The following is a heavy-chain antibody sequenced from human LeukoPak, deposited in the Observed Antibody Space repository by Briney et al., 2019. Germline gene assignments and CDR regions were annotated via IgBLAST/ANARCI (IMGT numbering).Heavy chain of an antibody. CDR1: GGSISSSSYY. V-gene: IGHV4-31*03. J-gene: IGHJ4*02. CDR2: IYYSGST. D-gene: IGHD3-22*01. CDR3: ARGNGGDSSGYYFHY. Sequence: PSETLSLTCTVSGGSISSSSYYWSWIRQHPGKGLEWIGYIYYSGSTYYNPSLKSRVTISVDTSKNQFSLKLSSVTAADTAVYYCARGNGGDSSGYYFHYWGQGTLVTVSS.